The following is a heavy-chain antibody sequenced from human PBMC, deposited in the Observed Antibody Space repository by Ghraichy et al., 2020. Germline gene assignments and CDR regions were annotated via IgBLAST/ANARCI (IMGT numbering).Heavy chain of an antibody. V-gene: IGHV4-39*01. CDR1: GGSISSSSYY. J-gene: IGHJ4*02. CDR3: ARQDTALAVAGFDY. Sequence: SETLSLTCTVSGGSISSSSYYWGWIRQPPGKGLEWIGSINYSGSTYYNPSLKSRVTISVDTSKNPFSLKLSSVTAADTAVYYCARQDTALAVAGFDYWGQGTLVTVSS. D-gene: IGHD6-19*01. CDR2: INYSGST.